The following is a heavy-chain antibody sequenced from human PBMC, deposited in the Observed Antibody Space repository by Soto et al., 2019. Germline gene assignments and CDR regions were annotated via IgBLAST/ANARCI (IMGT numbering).Heavy chain of an antibody. D-gene: IGHD3-10*01. CDR2: ISGSGGST. J-gene: IGHJ4*02. CDR3: AKDSVGRGVITGGYFDY. Sequence: GGSLRLSCAASGFTFSSYAMSWVHQAPGKGLEWVSAISGSGGSTYYADSVKGRFTISRDNSKNTLYLQMNSLRAEDTAVYYCAKDSVGRGVITGGYFDYWGQGTLVTVSS. V-gene: IGHV3-23*01. CDR1: GFTFSSYA.